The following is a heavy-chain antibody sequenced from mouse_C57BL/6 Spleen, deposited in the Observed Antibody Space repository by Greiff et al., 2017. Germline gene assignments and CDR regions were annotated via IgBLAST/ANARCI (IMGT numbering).Heavy chain of an antibody. CDR2: IRSKSNNYAT. J-gene: IGHJ4*01. CDR3: VRGYGSSYRVYYYAMDY. Sequence: GGGLVQPKGSLKLSCAASGFSFNTYAMNWVRQAPGKGLEWVARIRSKSNNYATYYADSVKDRFTISRDDSESMLYLQMNNLKTEDTAMYYCVRGYGSSYRVYYYAMDYWGQGTSVTVSS. CDR1: GFSFNTYA. V-gene: IGHV10-1*01. D-gene: IGHD1-1*01.